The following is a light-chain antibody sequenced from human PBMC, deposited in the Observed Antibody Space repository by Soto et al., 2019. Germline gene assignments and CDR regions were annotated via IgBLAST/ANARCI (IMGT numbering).Light chain of an antibody. CDR3: AAWDDSLNGLYV. V-gene: IGLV1-44*01. CDR2: GTN. J-gene: IGLJ1*01. Sequence: QPVLTQPPSASGTPGQRVTISCSGSSSNIGRNTVNWYQQFPGTAPKLLIYGTNQRPSGVPDRFSGSKSGTSASLAISGLQSEDEADYYCAAWDDSLNGLYVFGTGTKLTVL. CDR1: SSNIGRNT.